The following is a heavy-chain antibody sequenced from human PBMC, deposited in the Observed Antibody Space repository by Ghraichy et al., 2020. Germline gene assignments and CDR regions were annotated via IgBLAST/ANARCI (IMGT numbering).Heavy chain of an antibody. CDR3: TTFCSSTSCRYFDY. J-gene: IGHJ4*02. V-gene: IGHV3-15*01. CDR1: GFTFSNAW. CDR2: IKSKTDGGTT. Sequence: GSLRLSCAASGFTFSNAWMSWVRQAPGKGLEWVGRIKSKTDGGTTGYAAPVKGRFTISRDDSKNTLYLQMNSLKTEDTAVYYCTTFCSSTSCRYFDYWGQGTLVTVSS. D-gene: IGHD2-2*01.